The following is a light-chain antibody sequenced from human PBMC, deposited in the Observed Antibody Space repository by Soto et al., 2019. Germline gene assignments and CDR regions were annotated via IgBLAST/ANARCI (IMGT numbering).Light chain of an antibody. Sequence: DIPLTKAPSFLSASAGYRFPITGRASQAISSYLAWYQQKTGRDTQLLIYAASTLQSGVHSRFSRSGSGTEFTLTITSLQPEELATYDCQQLNSFPITVGQGTRLEIK. J-gene: IGKJ5*01. V-gene: IGKV1-9*01. CDR2: AAS. CDR3: QQLNSFPIT. CDR1: QAISSY.